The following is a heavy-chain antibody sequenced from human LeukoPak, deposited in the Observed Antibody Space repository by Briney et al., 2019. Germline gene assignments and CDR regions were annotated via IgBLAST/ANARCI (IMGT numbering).Heavy chain of an antibody. Sequence: ASVKVSCKPSGYTFTRYYMHWLRQAPGQRPEWMGTINPNTGGTSYADNFQDRLTMTRDTSISTAYMELSRLRSDDTAVYYCASEEFTTGTTQTNYYYYGMDVWGQGTTVTVSS. V-gene: IGHV1-2*02. CDR1: GYTFTRYY. CDR2: INPNTGGT. CDR3: ASEEFTTGTTQTNYYYYGMDV. D-gene: IGHD1-1*01. J-gene: IGHJ6*02.